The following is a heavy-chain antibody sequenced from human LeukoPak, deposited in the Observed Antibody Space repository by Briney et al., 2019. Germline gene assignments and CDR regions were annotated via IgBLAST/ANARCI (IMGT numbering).Heavy chain of an antibody. CDR1: GFTFSSYA. CDR2: ISYDGSNK. CDR3: AKPKGSYPIFDY. D-gene: IGHD1-26*01. Sequence: GRSLRLSCAASGFTFSSYAMHWVRQAPGKGLEWVAVISYDGSNKYYADSVKGRFTISRDNSKNTLYLQMNSLRAEDTAVYYCAKPKGSYPIFDYWGQGTLVTVSS. J-gene: IGHJ4*02. V-gene: IGHV3-30-3*02.